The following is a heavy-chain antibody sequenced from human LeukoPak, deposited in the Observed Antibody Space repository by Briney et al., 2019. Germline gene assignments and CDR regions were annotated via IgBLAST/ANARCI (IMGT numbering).Heavy chain of an antibody. CDR1: GFDLTSYA. J-gene: IGHJ5*02. D-gene: IGHD2-8*01. V-gene: IGHV3-23*01. CDR3: ARCSVLRQGWCNWFDA. CDR2: INLSGVST. Sequence: GESLRLSCAASGFDLTSYAMSWVRQPPGQGLEWVSSINLSGVSTYYADHVKGRFIISRANYENMLHLQMNSLRVEDTVIYCVARCSVLRQGWCNWFDARVQAGLVTVCS.